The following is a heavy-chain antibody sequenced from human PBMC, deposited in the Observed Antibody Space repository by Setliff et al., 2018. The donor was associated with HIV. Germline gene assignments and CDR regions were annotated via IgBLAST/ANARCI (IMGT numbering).Heavy chain of an antibody. J-gene: IGHJ3*01. CDR3: ARIGDTSGYYFYIFDL. CDR2: VHPVDSDV. Sequence: GESLTISCQGSGYIFTGYWVGWVRQMAGKGLEWMGMVHPVDSDVRYSPSFEGQVTISADKSTSTAYLQWTGLKASDTAMYYCARIGDTSGYYFYIFDLWGQGTMVTV. D-gene: IGHD3-22*01. CDR1: GYIFTGYW. V-gene: IGHV5-51*01.